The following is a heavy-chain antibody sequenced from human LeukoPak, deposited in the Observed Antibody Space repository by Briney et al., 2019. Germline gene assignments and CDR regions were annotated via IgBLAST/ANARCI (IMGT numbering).Heavy chain of an antibody. CDR2: ISGSGDST. D-gene: IGHD2-2*02. CDR3: AKSDCRSTSCYTFDY. Sequence: GGSLRLSCAASGFTFSSYAMNWVRQAPGKGLEWVSGISGSGDSTDYADSVKGRVSISRDNSKNTLWLQMNSLRVEDTAVYYCAKSDCRSTSCYTFDYWGQGTLVTVCS. V-gene: IGHV3-23*01. J-gene: IGHJ4*02. CDR1: GFTFSSYA.